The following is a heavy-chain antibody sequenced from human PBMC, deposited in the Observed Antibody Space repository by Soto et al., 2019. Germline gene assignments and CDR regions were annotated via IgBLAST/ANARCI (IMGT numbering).Heavy chain of an antibody. Sequence: ASVKVSCKTSGYVFTGYYLHWVRQAPGLGLEWMGWINCRSGGTTYTQKFQGRVTLTMDTSTSTAYMELSSLISDDTALYYCMRGASARDSSGYPYYFDPWGQGTLVTVSS. CDR3: MRGASARDSSGYPYYFDP. J-gene: IGHJ4*02. D-gene: IGHD3-22*01. V-gene: IGHV1-2*02. CDR2: INCRSGGT. CDR1: GYVFTGYY.